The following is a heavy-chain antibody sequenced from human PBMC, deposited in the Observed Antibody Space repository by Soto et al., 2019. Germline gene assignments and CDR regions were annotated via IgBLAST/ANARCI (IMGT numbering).Heavy chain of an antibody. D-gene: IGHD5-12*01. Sequence: QITLKESGPTLVKPTQTLTVTCTFSGFSLNTSGVGVGWIRQPPGKALEWLALIYWDDDKRYSPSLKSRLTITKDTSKNQVVLTMTNMDPVDTATYYCAHVYGGYDNFDYWGQGTLVTVSS. CDR3: AHVYGGYDNFDY. CDR2: IYWDDDK. V-gene: IGHV2-5*02. J-gene: IGHJ4*02. CDR1: GFSLNTSGVG.